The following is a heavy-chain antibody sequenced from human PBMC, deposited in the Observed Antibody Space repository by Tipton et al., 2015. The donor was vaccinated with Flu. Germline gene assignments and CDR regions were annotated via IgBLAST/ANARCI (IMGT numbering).Heavy chain of an antibody. CDR2: ISHDGNSK. D-gene: IGHD6-25*01. V-gene: IGHV3-30*03. J-gene: IGHJ6*02. Sequence: SLRLSCAASGFIFSAYGLHWVRQAPGKGLEWVADISHDGNSKYYGGLVKGRFTVSRDDSQNTVFLQMNSLRPEDSGLYYCARDSGEGNGLDVWGQGTTVTVSS. CDR1: GFIFSAYG. CDR3: ARDSGEGNGLDV.